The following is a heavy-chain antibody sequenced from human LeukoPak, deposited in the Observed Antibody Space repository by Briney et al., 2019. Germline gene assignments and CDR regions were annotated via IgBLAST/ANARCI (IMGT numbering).Heavy chain of an antibody. CDR2: IYSGGST. CDR3: ARGYDTSGSNAFDI. V-gene: IGHV3-53*01. J-gene: IGHJ3*02. CDR1: GFSVSNNY. D-gene: IGHD3-22*01. Sequence: GGSLRLSCAASGFSVSNNYMTWVRQAPGKGLEWVSLIYSGGSTDYGDSVKGRFTISRDNSKNTLYLQMNSLRAEDTAVYYCARGYDTSGSNAFDIWGQGTWSPSLQ.